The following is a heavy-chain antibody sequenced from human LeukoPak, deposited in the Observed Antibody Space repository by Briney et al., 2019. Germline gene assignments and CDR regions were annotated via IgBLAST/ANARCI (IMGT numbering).Heavy chain of an antibody. D-gene: IGHD3-22*01. CDR3: AKTYYYDSSGYYYGPPIDY. Sequence: GGSLRLSCAASGFAFSTYGMHWVRQAPGKGLEWVAVIWYDGRNKYYADSVKGRFTISRDNSKNTLYLQMNSLRAEDTAVYYCAKTYYYDSSGYYYGPPIDYWGQGTLVTVSS. J-gene: IGHJ4*02. V-gene: IGHV3-33*06. CDR2: IWYDGRNK. CDR1: GFAFSTYG.